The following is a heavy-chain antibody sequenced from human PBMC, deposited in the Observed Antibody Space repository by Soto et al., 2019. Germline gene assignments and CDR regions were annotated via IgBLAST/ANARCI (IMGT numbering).Heavy chain of an antibody. Sequence: PGGSLRLSCAASGFTFSSYAMHWVRQATGKGLEWVSAIGTAGDTYYPGSVKGRFTISRENAKNSLYLQMNSLRAGDTAVNYCARVGRLRFFDYWGQGTLVTVSS. CDR2: IGTAGDT. CDR3: ARVGRLRFFDY. D-gene: IGHD5-12*01. J-gene: IGHJ4*02. V-gene: IGHV3-13*04. CDR1: GFTFSSYA.